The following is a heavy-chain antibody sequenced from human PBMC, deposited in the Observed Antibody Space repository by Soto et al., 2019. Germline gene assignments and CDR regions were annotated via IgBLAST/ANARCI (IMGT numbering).Heavy chain of an antibody. Sequence: QVQLQQWGAGLLKPSETLSLTCAVYGGSFSGYYWSWIRQPPGKGLEWIGEINHSGSTNYNPSLKSRATISVDTSKNQFSLKLSSVTAADTAVYYCARSGAAGTHPGYYYYGMDVWGQGTTVTVSS. J-gene: IGHJ6*02. CDR2: INHSGST. CDR1: GGSFSGYY. CDR3: ARSGAAGTHPGYYYYGMDV. V-gene: IGHV4-34*01. D-gene: IGHD6-13*01.